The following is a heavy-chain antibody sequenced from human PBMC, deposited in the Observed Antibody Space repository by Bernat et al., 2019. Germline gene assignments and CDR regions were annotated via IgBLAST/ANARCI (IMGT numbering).Heavy chain of an antibody. J-gene: IGHJ4*02. CDR1: GFTFSSYE. Sequence: EVQLVESGGGLVQPGGSLRLSCAASGFTFSSYEMNWVRQAPGKGLEWVSYISSSGSTIDYADPVKGRFTISRDNAKNSLYLRMNSLRAEDTAVYYCARGGNIYYFDYWGQGTLVTVSS. CDR2: ISSSGSTI. CDR3: ARGGNIYYFDY. V-gene: IGHV3-48*03.